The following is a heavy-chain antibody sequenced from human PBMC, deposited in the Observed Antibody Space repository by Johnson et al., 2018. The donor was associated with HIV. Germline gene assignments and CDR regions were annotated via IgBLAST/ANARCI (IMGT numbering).Heavy chain of an antibody. CDR2: IYSGGST. Sequence: VQLVETGGGLIQPGGSLRLSCAASGFTVSSNYMSWVRQAPGKGLEWVSVIYSGGSTYYADSVKGRFTISRDNSKNTLYLQMNSLRAEDTAVYYCASAWGELDDAFDIWGQGTVVTVSS. CDR1: GFTVSSNY. V-gene: IGHV3-53*05. CDR3: ASAWGELDDAFDI. D-gene: IGHD1-26*01. J-gene: IGHJ3*02.